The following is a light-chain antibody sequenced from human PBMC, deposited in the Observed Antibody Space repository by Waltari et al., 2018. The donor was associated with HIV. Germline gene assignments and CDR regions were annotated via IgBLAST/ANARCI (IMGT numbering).Light chain of an antibody. CDR3: CSYAGATNYWV. J-gene: IGLJ3*02. Sequence: QSALTQSASVSGSPGQSISIPCSGTSSDVGSYYLVSWYQQTPGKDPKLIIYEVNKRPSGISSRFAGSKSGNTASLTISGLQAEDEADYYCCSYAGATNYWVFGGGTKLTVL. CDR2: EVN. CDR1: SSDVGSYYL. V-gene: IGLV2-23*02.